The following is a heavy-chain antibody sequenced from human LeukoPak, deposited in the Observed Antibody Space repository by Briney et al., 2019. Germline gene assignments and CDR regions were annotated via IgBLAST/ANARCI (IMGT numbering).Heavy chain of an antibody. CDR2: ISGSSGST. D-gene: IGHD2-2*01. CDR1: GFTFSSYA. Sequence: QAGGSLRLSCAASGFTFSSYAMSWVRQAPGKGLEWVSDISGSSGSTYYADSVKGRFTISRDNSKNTLFLQMSSLRAEDTAVYYCAKHIVVVPAAGDSFDYWGQGTLVTVSS. V-gene: IGHV3-23*01. CDR3: AKHIVVVPAAGDSFDY. J-gene: IGHJ4*02.